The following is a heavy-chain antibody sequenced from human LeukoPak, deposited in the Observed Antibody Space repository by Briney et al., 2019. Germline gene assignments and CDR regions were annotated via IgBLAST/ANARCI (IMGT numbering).Heavy chain of an antibody. Sequence: SETLSLTCAVYGGSFSGYYWSWIRQPPGKGLEWIGEINHSGSTNYNPSLKSRVTISVDTSKNQFSLKLSSVTAADTAVYYCARTNSGSYLAAYYYYYGMDVWGQGTTVTVSS. V-gene: IGHV4-34*01. J-gene: IGHJ6*02. CDR3: ARTNSGSYLAAYYYYYGMDV. CDR1: GGSFSGYY. CDR2: INHSGST. D-gene: IGHD1-26*01.